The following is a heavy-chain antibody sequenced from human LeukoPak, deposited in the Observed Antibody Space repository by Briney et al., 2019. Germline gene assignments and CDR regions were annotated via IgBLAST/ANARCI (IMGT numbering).Heavy chain of an antibody. Sequence: SETLSLTCTVSGGSITSSSYYWGWIRQPPGKGLEWIASRYYSGSTYHNPSLKSRVTISVDTSKNQFSLKLSSVTAADSAMYYCARGKITMIRGVTIRKGPPEDYYYMDVWAKGPRSPSP. V-gene: IGHV4-39*07. CDR1: GGSITSSSYY. CDR2: RYYSGST. D-gene: IGHD3-10*01. J-gene: IGHJ6*03. CDR3: ARGKITMIRGVTIRKGPPEDYYYMDV.